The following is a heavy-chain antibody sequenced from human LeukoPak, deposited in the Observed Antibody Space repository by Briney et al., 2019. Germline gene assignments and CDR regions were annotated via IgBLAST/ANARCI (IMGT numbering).Heavy chain of an antibody. CDR2: ISAYNGNT. D-gene: IGHD3-9*01. Sequence: GASVNVSCKASGYTFTTYAITWVRQAPGQGLEWMGWISAYNGNTNYAQKLQGRVTMATDTSTSTAYMELRSLTSDDTAVYYCARAGKGDILTGYYFFDYWGQGTLVTVSS. J-gene: IGHJ4*02. CDR1: GYTFTTYA. CDR3: ARAGKGDILTGYYFFDY. V-gene: IGHV1-18*01.